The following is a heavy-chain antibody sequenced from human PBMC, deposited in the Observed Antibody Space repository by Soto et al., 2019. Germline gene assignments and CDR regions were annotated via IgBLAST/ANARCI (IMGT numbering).Heavy chain of an antibody. CDR2: LYDLDGS. V-gene: IGHV3-53*01. CDR1: GFTISGKKY. D-gene: IGHD1-1*01. CDR3: APWHEREHASDV. Sequence: DVKLVESGGGLIQPGESLRLSCAAFGFTISGKKYVAWVRQAPGKGLEWVSALYDLDGSFYAASVKGRFTTSSDSAKTTVYLPMNDLRRDDRAVYYCAPWHEREHASDVWGQGATVTVSS. J-gene: IGHJ3*01.